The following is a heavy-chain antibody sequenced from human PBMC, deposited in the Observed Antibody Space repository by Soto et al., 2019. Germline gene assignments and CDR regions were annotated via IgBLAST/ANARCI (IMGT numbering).Heavy chain of an antibody. Sequence: QVQLVKSGRGVVQPGRSLRLSCAASGFTFSSYGMHWVRQAPGKGLEWVAVISYDGSNKYYADSVKGRFTISRDNSKNTLYLQMNSLRAEDTAVYYCAKDRAVADYYGMDVWGQGTTVTVSS. D-gene: IGHD6-19*01. CDR1: GFTFSSYG. V-gene: IGHV3-30*18. CDR3: AKDRAVADYYGMDV. J-gene: IGHJ6*02. CDR2: ISYDGSNK.